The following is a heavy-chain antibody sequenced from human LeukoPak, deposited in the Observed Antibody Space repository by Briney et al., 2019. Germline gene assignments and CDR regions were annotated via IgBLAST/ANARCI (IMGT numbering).Heavy chain of an antibody. CDR3: ARVWVGATISFDY. D-gene: IGHD1-26*01. Sequence: SETLSLTCTVSGGSISSSSYYWGWIRQPPGKGLEWIGSIYYSGSTYYNPSLKSRVTISVDTSKNQFSLKLSSVTAADTAVYYCARVWVGATISFDYWGQGALVTVSS. V-gene: IGHV4-39*07. CDR1: GGSISSSSYY. CDR2: IYYSGST. J-gene: IGHJ4*02.